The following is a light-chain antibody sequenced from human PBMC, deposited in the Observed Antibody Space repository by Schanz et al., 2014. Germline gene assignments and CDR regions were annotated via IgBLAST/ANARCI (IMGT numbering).Light chain of an antibody. CDR3: QQYVESPGT. J-gene: IGKJ1*01. CDR1: QSVSSN. V-gene: IGKV3-15*01. Sequence: IVMTQSPATLSVSPGERATLSCRASQSVSSNLAWYHQKPGQAPRLLIYGASTRATGIPARFSGSGSGTDFTLTISRLETEDFAVYYCQQYVESPGTFGQGT. CDR2: GAS.